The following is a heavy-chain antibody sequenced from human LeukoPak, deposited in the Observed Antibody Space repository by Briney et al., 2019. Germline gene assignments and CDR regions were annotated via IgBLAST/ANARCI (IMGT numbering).Heavy chain of an antibody. CDR3: ARSRTYSSGWYVLGYFDY. J-gene: IGHJ4*02. V-gene: IGHV1-3*01. Sequence: GASVKVSCKASGYTFTSYAMHWVRQAPGQRLEWMGWINAGNGNTKYSQKFQGRVTITRDTSASTAYMELSSLRSEDTAVYYCARSRTYSSGWYVLGYFDYWGQGTLVTVSS. CDR1: GYTFTSYA. CDR2: INAGNGNT. D-gene: IGHD6-19*01.